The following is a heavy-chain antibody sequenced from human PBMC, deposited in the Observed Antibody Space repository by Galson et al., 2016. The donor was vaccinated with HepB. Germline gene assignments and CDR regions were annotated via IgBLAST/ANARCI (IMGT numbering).Heavy chain of an antibody. Sequence: SETLSLTCIVSGDSISGYHWNWIRQTPGKGLEWIGYVSHSGDTHYNPSLKSRVTISVDTSKNQFSLNLTSVTTADTAIYYCARDSRYSSNLLFDPWGQGILVTVSS. D-gene: IGHD6-13*01. V-gene: IGHV4-59*01. CDR2: VSHSGDT. J-gene: IGHJ5*02. CDR1: GDSISGYH. CDR3: ARDSRYSSNLLFDP.